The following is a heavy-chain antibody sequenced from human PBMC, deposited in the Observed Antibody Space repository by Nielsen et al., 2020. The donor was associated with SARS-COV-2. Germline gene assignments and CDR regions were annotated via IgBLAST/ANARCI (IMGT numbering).Heavy chain of an antibody. D-gene: IGHD1-26*01. V-gene: IGHV4-34*01. CDR1: GGSFSGYY. Sequence: SATLSLTCVVYGGSFSGYYWSWIRQPPGKGLAWIGEINHSGSTNYNPSLKSRVTISVDTSKNQFSLKLSSVTAADTAVYYCARGIVQYSGSYFSDYWGQGTLVTVSS. CDR2: INHSGST. J-gene: IGHJ4*02. CDR3: ARGIVQYSGSYFSDY.